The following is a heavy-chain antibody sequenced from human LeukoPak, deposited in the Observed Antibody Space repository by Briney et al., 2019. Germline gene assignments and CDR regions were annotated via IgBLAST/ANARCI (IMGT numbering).Heavy chain of an antibody. D-gene: IGHD7-27*01. J-gene: IGHJ4*02. CDR3: ASRKLGNDY. CDR2: IYYTGST. V-gene: IGHV4-59*02. Sequence: EPSETPSLTCTISGGSVSDYYWSWIRQSPGKGLEWIGYIYYTGSTSYNPSLKSRVTISADTSKNEFSLKLNSVTAADTAVYYCASRKLGNDYWGQGTLVTVSS. CDR1: GGSVSDYY.